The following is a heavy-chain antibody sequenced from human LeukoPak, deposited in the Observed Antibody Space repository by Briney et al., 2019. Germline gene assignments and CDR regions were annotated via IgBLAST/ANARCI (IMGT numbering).Heavy chain of an antibody. CDR1: GGSISNSNYY. Sequence: NPSETPSLTCTVSGGSISNSNYYWGWIRQPPGKGLEWIGNIYCSGSTYYNPSLRSRVTISVDTSKNQFSLKLSSVTAADTAVYYCARIPTNAVPAAHNGFDIWGQGTMLTVSS. J-gene: IGHJ3*02. D-gene: IGHD2-2*01. CDR2: IYCSGST. CDR3: ARIPTNAVPAAHNGFDI. V-gene: IGHV4-39*01.